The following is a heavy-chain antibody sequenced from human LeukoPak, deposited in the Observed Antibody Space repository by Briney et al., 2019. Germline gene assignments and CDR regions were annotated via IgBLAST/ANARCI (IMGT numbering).Heavy chain of an antibody. Sequence: SETLSLTCTVSGGSITSTTYYWSWIRQPAGKGPEWIGRIYTSGITAYNPSLESRVTISIYTSKNQFSLRLYSVTAADTSVYYCARESRTVQMATSMDGHWFDPWGQGTLVTVSS. CDR3: ARESRTVQMATSMDGHWFDP. CDR2: IYTSGIT. CDR1: GGSITSTTYY. V-gene: IGHV4-61*02. J-gene: IGHJ5*02. D-gene: IGHD5-24*01.